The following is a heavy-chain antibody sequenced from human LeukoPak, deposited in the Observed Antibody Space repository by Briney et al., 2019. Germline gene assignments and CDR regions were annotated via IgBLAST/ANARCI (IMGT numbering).Heavy chain of an antibody. J-gene: IGHJ4*02. CDR1: GGSISGYY. Sequence: PSETLSLTCTVSGGSISGYYWSWIRQPPGKGPECIGYIFYGGSTNYNPSLKSRVTISVDTSKNQFSLKLSSVTAADTAVYYCARRYFDWSTFDYWGQGTLVTVSS. CDR3: ARRYFDWSTFDY. CDR2: IFYGGST. V-gene: IGHV4-59*08. D-gene: IGHD3-9*01.